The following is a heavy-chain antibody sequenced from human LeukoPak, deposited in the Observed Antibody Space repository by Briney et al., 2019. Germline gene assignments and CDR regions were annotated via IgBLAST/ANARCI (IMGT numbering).Heavy chain of an antibody. CDR3: SREDAGDGYTSD. D-gene: IGHD5-24*01. V-gene: IGHV3-73*01. J-gene: IGHJ4*02. Sequence: GGSLRLSCAASGFIFSGSAMHWVRQASGKGLEWVGRIRTKDNNYATAFAASVKGRFTISRDDSKNTAYLQMNSLKTEDTAVYYCSREDAGDGYTSDWGQGTLVTVSS. CDR2: IRTKDNNYAT. CDR1: GFIFSGSA.